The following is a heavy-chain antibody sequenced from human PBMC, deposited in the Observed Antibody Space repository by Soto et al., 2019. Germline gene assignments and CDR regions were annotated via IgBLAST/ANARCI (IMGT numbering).Heavy chain of an antibody. CDR3: ATGGGSGGFDS. Sequence: QVQLVQSGTEVKKPGSSVRVSCKASGGTSNRFAFSWVRQAPGQGLEWMGGSIPIFGTANYAPRFQGRAIITADESTSTGYMELSGLRSDDTATYYCATGGGSGGFDSWGQGTQVLVSS. CDR2: SIPIFGTA. J-gene: IGHJ4*02. CDR1: GGTSNRFA. V-gene: IGHV1-69*01. D-gene: IGHD3-16*01.